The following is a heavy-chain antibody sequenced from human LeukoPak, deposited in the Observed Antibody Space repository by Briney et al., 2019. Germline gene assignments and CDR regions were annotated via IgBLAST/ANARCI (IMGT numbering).Heavy chain of an antibody. CDR2: MNPNSGNT. V-gene: IGHV1-8*01. Sequence: ASVKVSCKASGYTFTSYDINWVRQAPGQGLEWMGWMNPNSGNTGYAQKFQGRVTMTRNTSISTAYMELSSLRSEDTAVYYCARGWITMTPYYYYMDVWGKGTTVTISS. CDR3: ARGWITMTPYYYYMDV. J-gene: IGHJ6*03. D-gene: IGHD3-22*01. CDR1: GYTFTSYD.